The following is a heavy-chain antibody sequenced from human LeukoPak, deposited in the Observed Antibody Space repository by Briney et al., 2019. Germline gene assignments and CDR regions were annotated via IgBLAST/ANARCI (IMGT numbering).Heavy chain of an antibody. CDR3: EAYYYGSRSYYRFDY. D-gene: IGHD3-10*01. CDR1: GCTFSRYA. Sequence: SVKVSCKASGCTFSRYATSWVRQAPGQGLEWMGGIIPIIGTANYAQKVQGRVTITTDESTRTAYMELSSLRSEDTAVYYCEAYYYGSRSYYRFDYWGQGTLVTVSS. J-gene: IGHJ4*02. V-gene: IGHV1-69*05. CDR2: IIPIIGTA.